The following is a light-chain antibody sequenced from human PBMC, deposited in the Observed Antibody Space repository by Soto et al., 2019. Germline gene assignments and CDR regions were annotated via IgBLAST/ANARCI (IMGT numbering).Light chain of an antibody. CDR2: DAS. J-gene: IGKJ5*01. V-gene: IGKV3-11*01. CDR1: QYISSD. Sequence: EIFLTQSPAPLSLSPGERAPLSCRASQYISSDLAWYQHKPGQAPRLLIYDASDRATGIPARFSGSGSGTDFTLTISSLEPEDFAVYYCQQRSDWPSFGQGTRLEIK. CDR3: QQRSDWPS.